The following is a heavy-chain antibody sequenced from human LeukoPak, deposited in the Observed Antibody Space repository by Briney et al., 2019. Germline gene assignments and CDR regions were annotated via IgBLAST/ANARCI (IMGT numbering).Heavy chain of an antibody. J-gene: IGHJ4*02. D-gene: IGHD6-19*01. CDR1: GFTFSDYY. Sequence: GSLRLSCAASGFTFSDYYMSWIRQAPGRGLEWISYISLSGSTTHYADSVEGRFTISRDNARNSLYLHMNSVRAEDTAVYYCARQIAVSGLFDLWGQGALVTVSS. CDR3: ARQIAVSGLFDL. V-gene: IGHV3-11*01. CDR2: ISLSGSTT.